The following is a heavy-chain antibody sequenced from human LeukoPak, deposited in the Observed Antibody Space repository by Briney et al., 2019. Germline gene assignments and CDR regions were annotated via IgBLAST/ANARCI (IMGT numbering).Heavy chain of an antibody. CDR1: GFTFSAYA. CDR3: ARETGSAVGSTDFDY. CDR2: ISGSGNTA. D-gene: IGHD4-17*01. J-gene: IGHJ4*02. V-gene: IGHV3-23*01. Sequence: PGGSLRLSCEASGFTFSAYAMSWVRQAPGKGLEWVSDISGSGNTAYYADSVKGRFTLSKDNSKNTLYLQMNSLRAEDTAVYYCARETGSAVGSTDFDYWGQGTLVTVSS.